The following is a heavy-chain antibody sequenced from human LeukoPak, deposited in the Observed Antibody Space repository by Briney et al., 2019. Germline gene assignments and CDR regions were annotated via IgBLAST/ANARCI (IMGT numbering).Heavy chain of an antibody. D-gene: IGHD3-22*01. Sequence: VGSLRLSCAASGFTFSSYTMSWVRQAPGKGLEWVSAISGSGGSTYYADSVKGRFTISRDNSKNTLYLQMNSLSAEDTAVYYCAKDLKTITMIVVVISNDAFDIWGQGTMVTVSS. CDR3: AKDLKTITMIVVVISNDAFDI. CDR1: GFTFSSYT. J-gene: IGHJ3*02. CDR2: ISGSGGST. V-gene: IGHV3-23*01.